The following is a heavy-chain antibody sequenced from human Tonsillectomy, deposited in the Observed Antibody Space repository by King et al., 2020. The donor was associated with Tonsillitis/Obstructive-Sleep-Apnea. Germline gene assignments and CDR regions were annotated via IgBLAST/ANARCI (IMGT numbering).Heavy chain of an antibody. CDR2: INHSGST. CDR1: GGSFSGYY. V-gene: IGHV4-34*01. J-gene: IGHJ6*03. Sequence: VQLQQWGAGLLKPSETLSLTCAVYGGSFSGYYWSWIRQPPGKGLEWIGEINHSGSTNYNPSLQSRVTISVDKSKNQFSLKLSSVTAADTAVYYCAGGDLVVVPAAIHYYYYMDVWGKGTTVTVSS. D-gene: IGHD2-2*02. CDR3: AGGDLVVVPAAIHYYYYMDV.